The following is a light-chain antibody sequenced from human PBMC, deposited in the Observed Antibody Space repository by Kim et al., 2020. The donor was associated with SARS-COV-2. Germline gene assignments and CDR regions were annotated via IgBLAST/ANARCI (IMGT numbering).Light chain of an antibody. J-gene: IGLJ3*02. Sequence: GQSVTISCTGTITDVGGYTYVSWYQQHPGKAPTLMIYDVSKRPSGVPARFSGSKSGNTASLTISGLQAEDEADYSCCSYAGSYPWVFGGGTQLTVL. CDR3: CSYAGSYPWV. CDR1: ITDVGGYTY. CDR2: DVS. V-gene: IGLV2-11*01.